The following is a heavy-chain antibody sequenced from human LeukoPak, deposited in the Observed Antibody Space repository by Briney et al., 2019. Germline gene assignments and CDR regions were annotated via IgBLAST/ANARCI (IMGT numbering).Heavy chain of an antibody. CDR1: GYTFPRYG. V-gene: IGHV1-18*04. D-gene: IGHD3-10*01. Sequence: ASVKVSCKASGYTFPRYGIRWVRQAPGQGLEWMGWISAYNGNTNYAQKLQGRVTMTTDTSTSTAYMELRSLRSDDTAVYYCARTWFGELLGYVFDYWGQGTLVTVSS. J-gene: IGHJ4*02. CDR2: ISAYNGNT. CDR3: ARTWFGELLGYVFDY.